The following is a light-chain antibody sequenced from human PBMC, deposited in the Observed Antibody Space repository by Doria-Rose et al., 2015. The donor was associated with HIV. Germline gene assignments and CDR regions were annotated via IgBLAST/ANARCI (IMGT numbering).Light chain of an antibody. CDR3: HQYGTSWT. V-gene: IGKV3-20*01. J-gene: IGKJ1*01. Sequence: TQSPGTLSLSPGGRATLSCRASQSFSSTYLARYQQKPGQAPSLLIYDGSTRATGIPDRFSASGSGTDFTLTINRLEPEDFALYYCHQYGTSWTFGQGTKVEI. CDR2: DGS. CDR1: QSFSSTY.